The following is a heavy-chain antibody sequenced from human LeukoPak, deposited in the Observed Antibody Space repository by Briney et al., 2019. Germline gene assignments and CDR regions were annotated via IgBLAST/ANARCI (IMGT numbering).Heavy chain of an antibody. J-gene: IGHJ4*02. V-gene: IGHV3-66*01. D-gene: IGHD3-22*01. CDR3: GRDLTYNSSGYSYDY. CDR2: IYSGVST. Sequence: GGSLRLSCAASGFTVSSNYMSWVRQAPGKGLEWVSVIYSGVSTYYAESAKGRFTISKDNSKNTLYLKMNSLRAEDTAVYYCGRDLTYNSSGYSYDYWGQETLVTVSS. CDR1: GFTVSSNY.